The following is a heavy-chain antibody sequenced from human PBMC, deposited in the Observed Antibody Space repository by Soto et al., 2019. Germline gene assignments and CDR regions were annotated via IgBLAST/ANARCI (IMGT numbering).Heavy chain of an antibody. CDR2: FDPEDGET. CDR1: GYTLTGLS. J-gene: IGHJ5*02. CDR3: ARILYSSGWNNWFDP. V-gene: IGHV1-24*01. D-gene: IGHD6-19*01. Sequence: ASVKVSCKVSGYTLTGLSMQWVRQAPGKGLEWMGDFDPEDGETIYAQKFQGRVTMTEDTATDTAYMELRSLRSDDTAVYYCARILYSSGWNNWFDPWGQGTLVTVSS.